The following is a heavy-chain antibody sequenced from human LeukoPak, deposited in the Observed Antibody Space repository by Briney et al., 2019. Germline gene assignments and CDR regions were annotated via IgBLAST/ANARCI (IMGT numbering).Heavy chain of an antibody. Sequence: PGGSLRLSCAGSGFTFSRYNMNWFRQAPGKGLERVSSISSSSSYIFYADSVKGRFTISRDNAKNSPYLQMNSLRAEDTAVYYCARDAQWLVPEGYYYYMDVWGKGTTVTVSS. CDR2: ISSSSSYI. CDR1: GFTFSRYN. V-gene: IGHV3-21*01. CDR3: ARDAQWLVPEGYYYYMDV. D-gene: IGHD6-19*01. J-gene: IGHJ6*03.